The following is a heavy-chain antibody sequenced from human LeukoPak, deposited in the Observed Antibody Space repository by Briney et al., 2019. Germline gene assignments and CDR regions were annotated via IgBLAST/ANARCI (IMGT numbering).Heavy chain of an antibody. CDR2: ISSSGSTI. J-gene: IGHJ4*02. CDR3: ARLYSSSSGLRASDY. Sequence: GGSLRLSCAASGFTFSSYEMNWVRQAPGKGLEWASYISSSGSTIYYADSVKGRFTISRDNAKNSLYLQMNSLRAEDTAVYYCARLYSSSSGLRASDYWGQGTLVTVSS. D-gene: IGHD6-6*01. CDR1: GFTFSSYE. V-gene: IGHV3-48*03.